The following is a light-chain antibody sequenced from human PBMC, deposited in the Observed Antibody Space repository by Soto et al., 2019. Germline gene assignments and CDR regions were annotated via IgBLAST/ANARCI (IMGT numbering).Light chain of an antibody. Sequence: QSALTXPASGSGAPGQSITISCTGTSSDVGGYNYVSWYQQHPGKAPKLMIYDVSNRPSGISNRFSGSKSGNTASLTISGLQAEDEADYYCSSYTSSSSPYVFGTGTKVTVL. CDR1: SSDVGGYNY. V-gene: IGLV2-14*03. CDR2: DVS. J-gene: IGLJ1*01. CDR3: SSYTSSSSPYV.